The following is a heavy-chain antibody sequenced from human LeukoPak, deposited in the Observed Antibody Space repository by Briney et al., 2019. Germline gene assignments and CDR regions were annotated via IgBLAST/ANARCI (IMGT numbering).Heavy chain of an antibody. V-gene: IGHV4-61*02. D-gene: IGHD2-2*01. J-gene: IGHJ6*02. CDR1: GGSISSGSYY. CDR2: IYTSGST. CDR3: ARGAAAQYYYYYYGMDV. Sequence: SQTLSLTCTVSGGSISSGSYYWSWIRQPAGKGLEWIGRIYTSGSTNYNPSLKSRVTISVDASKNQFSLKPSSVTAADTAVYYCARGAAAQYYYYYYGMDVWGQGTTVTVSS.